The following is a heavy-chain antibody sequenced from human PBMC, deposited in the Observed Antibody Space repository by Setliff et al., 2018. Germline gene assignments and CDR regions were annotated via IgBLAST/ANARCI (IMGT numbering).Heavy chain of an antibody. D-gene: IGHD2-15*01. J-gene: IGHJ4*02. CDR2: ILDDGVKK. CDR3: ARTCSGSGCYAGLES. Sequence: PGGSLRLSCAGSGFTFSSYRMHWVRQAPGKGLEWVAVILDDGVKKYHADSVKGRFTISRDNSKNTLYLQMNSLRPEDTAVYYCARTCSGSGCYAGLESWGQGTPVTVSS. CDR1: GFTFSSYR. V-gene: IGHV3-30*03.